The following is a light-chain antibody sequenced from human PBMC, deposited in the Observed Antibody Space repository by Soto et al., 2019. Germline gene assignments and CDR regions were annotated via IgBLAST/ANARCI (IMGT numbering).Light chain of an antibody. CDR2: GAS. CDR3: QQYNNWPPLT. CDR1: QXXXXN. V-gene: IGKV3-15*01. J-gene: IGKJ4*01. Sequence: EIVMTQSPXTLXVSPGXXATXXXXXSQXXXXNLAWYQQRPGQAPRLLIYGASTRATGIPARFSGSGSGTEFTLTISSLQSEDFAVYYCQQYNNWPPLTFGGGTKVEIK.